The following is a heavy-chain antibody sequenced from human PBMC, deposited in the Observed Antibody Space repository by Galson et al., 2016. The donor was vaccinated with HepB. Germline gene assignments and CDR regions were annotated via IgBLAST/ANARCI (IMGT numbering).Heavy chain of an antibody. D-gene: IGHD2-8*01. V-gene: IGHV3-9*01. J-gene: IGHJ4*02. Sequence: SLRLSCAASGFTFDDYAMHWVRQVPGKGLEWVSGVTWNSGNVGYADSVKGRFTISRDNSQKMLYLQMNSLRGEDTAVYYCATGGGYCTNDNCYVHFESWGQGTLVTVSS. CDR2: VTWNSGNV. CDR1: GFTFDDYA. CDR3: ATGGGYCTNDNCYVHFES.